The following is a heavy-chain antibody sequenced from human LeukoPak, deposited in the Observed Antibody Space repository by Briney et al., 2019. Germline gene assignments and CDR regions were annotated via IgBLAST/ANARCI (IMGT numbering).Heavy chain of an antibody. J-gene: IGHJ6*03. Sequence: ASVKVSCKASGYSFTSYDINWVRQATGQGLEWMGWMNPNSGNTGYAQKFQGRVTIHHNASISTAYMQLSSLRSEHTAVYYCARGGYYYYYMDVWGKGTTVTVSS. V-gene: IGHV1-8*01. CDR1: GYSFTSYD. CDR2: MNPNSGNT. CDR3: ARGGYYYYYMDV.